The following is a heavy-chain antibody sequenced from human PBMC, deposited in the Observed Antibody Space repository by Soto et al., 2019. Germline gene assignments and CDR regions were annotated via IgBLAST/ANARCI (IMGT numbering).Heavy chain of an antibody. D-gene: IGHD2-2*02. Sequence: GGSLRLSCAASGFTFSSYWMNWVRQAPGKGLEWVAVISYDGSNKYYADSVKGRFTISRDNSKNTLYLQMNSLRAEDTAVYYCARVPWRPYCSSTSCYTDYYYGMDVWGQGTTVTVSS. CDR2: ISYDGSNK. CDR3: ARVPWRPYCSSTSCYTDYYYGMDV. V-gene: IGHV3-30-3*01. CDR1: GFTFSSYW. J-gene: IGHJ6*02.